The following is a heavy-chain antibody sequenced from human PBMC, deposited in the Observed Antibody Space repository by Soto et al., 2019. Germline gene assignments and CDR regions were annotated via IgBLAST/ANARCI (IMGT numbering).Heavy chain of an antibody. Sequence: SGPTLVNATQTLTLTCTFSGFSLSTRGGGVGWIRQTPGKTLEWLALLYWDNDKRYSPSLMSRLTIAKDTSENQVVLTMTNIDPVDTAKYYCVQILCGGDCLRSYPFLYYYGVDVSGLGT. CDR2: LYWDNDK. J-gene: IGHJ6*02. CDR3: VQILCGGDCLRSYPFLYYYGVDV. D-gene: IGHD2-21*02. V-gene: IGHV2-5*02. CDR1: GFSLSTRGGG.